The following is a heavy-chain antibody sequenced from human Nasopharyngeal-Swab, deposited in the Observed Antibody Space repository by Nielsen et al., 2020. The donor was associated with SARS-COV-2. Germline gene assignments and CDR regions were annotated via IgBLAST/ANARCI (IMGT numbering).Heavy chain of an antibody. CDR3: VRSPQGTSWSANWFDP. Sequence: SETLSLTCTVSGGSVSTSDYYWGWVRQPPGKGLEWLGSISYSGMTYYNPSLKSRVTPSLDPSQNQCSLTLNSVTVADTAVYFCVRSPQGTSWSANWFDPWGQGTLVTVSS. V-gene: IGHV4-39*01. D-gene: IGHD2-2*01. CDR2: ISYSGMT. CDR1: GGSVSTSDYY. J-gene: IGHJ5*02.